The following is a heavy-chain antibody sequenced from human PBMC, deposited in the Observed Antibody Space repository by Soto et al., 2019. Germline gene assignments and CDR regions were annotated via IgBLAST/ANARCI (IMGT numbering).Heavy chain of an antibody. J-gene: IGHJ4*02. CDR2: IWYDGSKK. Sequence: QVQLVESGGGVVQPGRSLRLSCAASGFTFSSHGMHWVRQAPGKGLEWVAVIWYDGSKKYYADSVKGRFTLSRDNSKNPLYLQMDGLRAEDTAVYYCARYTTYSSGEGLDYWGQGTLVTVSS. D-gene: IGHD2-15*01. CDR1: GFTFSSHG. V-gene: IGHV3-33*01. CDR3: ARYTTYSSGEGLDY.